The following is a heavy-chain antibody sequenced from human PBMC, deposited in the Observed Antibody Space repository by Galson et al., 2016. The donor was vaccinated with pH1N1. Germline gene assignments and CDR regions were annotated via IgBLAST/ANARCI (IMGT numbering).Heavy chain of an antibody. J-gene: IGHJ4*02. CDR2: ISGRGDAT. V-gene: IGHV3-23*01. CDR1: GFTFSTFG. Sequence: SLRLSCAASGFTFSTFGMSWVRQAPGKGLEWISAISGRGDATFYADSVKGRFTISRDSSKNTLYLQLNSLRAEDTALYYCAKHDTYSSGSYFDYWGQGTLVTVSS. CDR3: AKHDTYSSGSYFDY. D-gene: IGHD6-19*01.